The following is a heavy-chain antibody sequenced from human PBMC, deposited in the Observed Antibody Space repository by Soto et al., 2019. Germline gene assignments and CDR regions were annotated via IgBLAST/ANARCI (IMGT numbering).Heavy chain of an antibody. Sequence: EVRLVESGGGLVKPGGSLRVSCAASGLNFNTYSMNWVRQAPGKGLEWVSFISTSGGYKYYADSVRGRFTISRDNAKKSVYLEMNSLTADDTAVYYCAGERSALPGARDAMDVWGQGTTVTVSS. CDR2: ISTSGGYK. J-gene: IGHJ6*02. D-gene: IGHD1-26*01. CDR1: GLNFNTYS. V-gene: IGHV3-21*02. CDR3: AGERSALPGARDAMDV.